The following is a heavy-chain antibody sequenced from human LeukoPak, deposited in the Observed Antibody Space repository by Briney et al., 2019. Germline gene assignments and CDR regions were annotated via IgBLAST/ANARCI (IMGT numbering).Heavy chain of an antibody. J-gene: IGHJ4*02. CDR3: ARGSAVAADDY. Sequence: PGRSLRLSCAASGFTFSSYGMHWVRQAPGKGLEWVAVISYDGSNKYYADSVKGRFTISRDNSKNTLYLQMNSLRAEDTAVYYCARGSAVAADDYWGQGTLVTVSS. CDR2: ISYDGSNK. CDR1: GFTFSSYG. D-gene: IGHD2-15*01. V-gene: IGHV3-30*03.